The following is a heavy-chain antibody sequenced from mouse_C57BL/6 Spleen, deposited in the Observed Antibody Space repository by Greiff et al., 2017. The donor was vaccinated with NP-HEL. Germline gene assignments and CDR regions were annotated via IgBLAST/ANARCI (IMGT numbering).Heavy chain of an antibody. CDR1: GYTFTSYW. J-gene: IGHJ3*01. Sequence: QVQLQQPGAELVKPGASVTLSCKASGYTFTSYWMHWVKQRPGQGLEWIGMIHPNSGSTNYNEKFKSKATLTVDKSSSTAYMQLSSLTSEDSAVYYCARSANWDGFAYWGQGTLVTVSA. CDR3: ARSANWDGFAY. D-gene: IGHD4-1*01. V-gene: IGHV1-64*01. CDR2: IHPNSGST.